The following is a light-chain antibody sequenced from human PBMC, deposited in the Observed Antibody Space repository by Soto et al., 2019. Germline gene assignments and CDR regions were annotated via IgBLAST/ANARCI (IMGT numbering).Light chain of an antibody. J-gene: IGKJ5*01. V-gene: IGKV1-39*01. Sequence: IQMTQSPSSLSSSFGDRVTITCRASQSISSYLNWYQQKPGKAPKLLIYAASSLQSGVPSRFSGSGSGTDGTITISSLKKEDGATYYCQQRYSTTITFGQGTRLEIK. CDR3: QQRYSTTIT. CDR1: QSISSY. CDR2: AAS.